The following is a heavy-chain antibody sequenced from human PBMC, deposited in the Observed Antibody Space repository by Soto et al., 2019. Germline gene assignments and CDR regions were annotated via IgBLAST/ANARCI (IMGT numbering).Heavy chain of an antibody. D-gene: IGHD3-16*01. CDR1: GGSVSSSSYY. Sequence: SETLSLTCTVSGGSVSSSSYYWTWLRQPPGKRLEWIGYIYFSGTTDYNPSLKSRVTISFDTSKNQISLKLSSVTAADTAVYYCARAGRYGYAWGYWGRGTLVTVSS. J-gene: IGHJ4*02. CDR3: ARAGRYGYAWGY. V-gene: IGHV4-61*01. CDR2: IYFSGTT.